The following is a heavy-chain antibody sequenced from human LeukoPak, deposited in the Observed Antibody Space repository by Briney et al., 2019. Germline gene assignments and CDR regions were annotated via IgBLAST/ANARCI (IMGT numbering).Heavy chain of an antibody. CDR2: MNPNSGNT. V-gene: IGHV1-8*01. J-gene: IGHJ3*02. Sequence: LGASVKVSCKASGYTFTSYDINWVRQATGQGLEWMGWMNPNSGNTGYAQKFQGRVTMTRNTSISTAYMELSSLRSEDTAVYYCARGLLGGWWYHDAFDIWGQGTMVTVSS. CDR1: GYTFTSYD. D-gene: IGHD2-15*01. CDR3: ARGLLGGWWYHDAFDI.